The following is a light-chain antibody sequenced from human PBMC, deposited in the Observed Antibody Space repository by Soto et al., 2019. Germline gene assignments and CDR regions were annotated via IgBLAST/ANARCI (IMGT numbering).Light chain of an antibody. CDR3: QQYNNWPPVT. V-gene: IGKV3-15*01. J-gene: IGKJ4*01. Sequence: EIVMAQSPGTLSLSPGERATLSCRASQSVASNYLAWYRQKPGQAPRLLIYGASTRATGVPARFSGSGFGTEFALTISTLQSEDFAVYYCQQYNNWPPVTFGGGTKVEIK. CDR1: QSVASN. CDR2: GAS.